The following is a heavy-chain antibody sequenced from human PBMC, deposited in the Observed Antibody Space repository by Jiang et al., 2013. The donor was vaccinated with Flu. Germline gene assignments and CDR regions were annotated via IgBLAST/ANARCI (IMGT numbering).Heavy chain of an antibody. CDR3: ARLADHSKKKVVAATFYYYYGMDV. CDR1: GYSFTSYW. CDR2: IYPGDSDT. V-gene: IGHV5-51*01. J-gene: IGHJ6*02. D-gene: IGHD2-15*01. Sequence: GYSFTSYWIGWVRQMPGKGLEWMGIIYPGDSDTRYSPSFQGQVTISADKSISTAYLQWSSLKASDTAMYYCARLADHSKKKVVAATFYYYYGMDVWGQGTTVTVSS.